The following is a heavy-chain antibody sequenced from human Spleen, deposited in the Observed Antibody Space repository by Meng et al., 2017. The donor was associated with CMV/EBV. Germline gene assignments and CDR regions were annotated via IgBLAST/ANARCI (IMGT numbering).Heavy chain of an antibody. J-gene: IGHJ6*02. Sequence: SETLSLTCTVSGGAISGYYWSWIRQPPGKGLEWIGYIYSSGSTNHNPSLKSRVTILVDTSKNQFSLRLSSVTAADTAVYYCVRDRTTGGHYGMDVWGQGTLVTVSS. V-gene: IGHV4-59*01. CDR2: IYSSGST. CDR3: VRDRTTGGHYGMDV. D-gene: IGHD2-15*01. CDR1: GGAISGYY.